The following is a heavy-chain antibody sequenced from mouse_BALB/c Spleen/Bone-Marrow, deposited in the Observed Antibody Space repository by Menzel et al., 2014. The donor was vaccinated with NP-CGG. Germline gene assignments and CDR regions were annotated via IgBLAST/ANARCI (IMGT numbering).Heavy chain of an antibody. V-gene: IGHV1-55*01. D-gene: IGHD3-1*01. CDR1: GYNFTSYW. CDR3: ARFSQPGLLAY. CDR2: IYPGSGST. J-gene: IGHJ3*01. Sequence: VQLQQSGAELVKPGTSVKLSCKASGYNFTSYWINWVKLRPGQGLEWIGDIYPGSGSTNYNEKFKSKATLTVDTSSSTAYMQLSSLASEDSALYYCARFSQPGLLAYWAKGLWSRSLQ.